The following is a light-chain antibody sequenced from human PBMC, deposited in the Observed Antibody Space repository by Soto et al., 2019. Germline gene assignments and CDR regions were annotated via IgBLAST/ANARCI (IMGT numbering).Light chain of an antibody. CDR1: QSISSW. V-gene: IGKV1-5*01. CDR3: QQYNSYSWT. J-gene: IGKJ1*01. Sequence: DIQITQSPSTLSASVGDRFTITCRASQSISSWLAWYQQKPGKAPKPLIYDASSLESGVPSRFSGSGSGTEFTLTISSLKTDDFATYYCQQYNSYSWTFGQGTKVDI. CDR2: DAS.